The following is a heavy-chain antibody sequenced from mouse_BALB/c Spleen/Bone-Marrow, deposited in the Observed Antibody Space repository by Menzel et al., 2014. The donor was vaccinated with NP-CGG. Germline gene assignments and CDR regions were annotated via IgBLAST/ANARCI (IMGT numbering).Heavy chain of an antibody. CDR3: ARFPMDY. J-gene: IGHJ4*01. V-gene: IGHV7-3*02. CDR2: IRNKAYGYTT. Sequence: EVKLQESGGGLVQPGGSLRLSCTTSGFTFTDYYMGWVRQPPGKALEWLAFIRNKAYGYTTEYSASVRGRFTISRDNSQSILYLQMNTLRAEDSATYYCARFPMDYWGQGTSVTVPS. CDR1: GFTFTDYY.